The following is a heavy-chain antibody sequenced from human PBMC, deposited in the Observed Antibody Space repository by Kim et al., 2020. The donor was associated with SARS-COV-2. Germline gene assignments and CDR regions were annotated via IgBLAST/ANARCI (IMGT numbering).Heavy chain of an antibody. D-gene: IGHD5-12*01. CDR2: ITGSGGDT. J-gene: IGHJ4*02. CDR1: GFTFSDYP. CDR3: TKGLGRSGYRTGVY. Sequence: GGSLRLSCAASGFTFSDYPLSWVRQAPGKGLEWVSAITGSGGDTYYTDSLKGRFAISRDNSKNTLYLQMNSMRAGDTAVYYCTKGLGRSGYRTGVYWGQGTLVTVSS. V-gene: IGHV3-23*01.